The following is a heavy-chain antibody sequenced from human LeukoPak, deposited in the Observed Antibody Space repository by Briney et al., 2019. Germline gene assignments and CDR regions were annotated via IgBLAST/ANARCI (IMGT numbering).Heavy chain of an antibody. CDR1: GDSISSSPYY. CDR3: ATSGGDWFDP. J-gene: IGHJ5*02. D-gene: IGHD3-16*01. CDR2: IYNSGGT. V-gene: IGHV4-39*07. Sequence: SETLSLTCTVSGDSISSSPYYWGWIRQPPGRGLEWIGNIYNSGGTYYNPSLKSRVTILVDTSKNQFSLKLNSVTAADTAFYYCATSGGDWFDPWGQGTLVTVSS.